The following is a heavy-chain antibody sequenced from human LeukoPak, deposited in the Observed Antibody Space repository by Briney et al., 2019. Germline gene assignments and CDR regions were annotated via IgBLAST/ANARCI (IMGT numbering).Heavy chain of an antibody. CDR2: INPNSGGT. D-gene: IGHD3-10*01. V-gene: IGHV1-2*02. CDR1: GYTFTGYY. J-gene: IGHJ4*02. CDR3: ARVLWFGESPFDY. Sequence: ASVEVSCKASGYTFTGYYMHWVRQAPGQGLEWMGWINPNSGGTNYAQKFQGRVTMTRDTSISTAYMELSRLRSDDTAVYYCARVLWFGESPFDYWGQGTLVTVSS.